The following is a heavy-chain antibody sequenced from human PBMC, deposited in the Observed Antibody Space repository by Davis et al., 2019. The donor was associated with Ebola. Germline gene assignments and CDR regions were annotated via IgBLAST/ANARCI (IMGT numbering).Heavy chain of an antibody. V-gene: IGHV1-69*13. CDR3: ARADYYDSSGYYLLYYYYGMDV. D-gene: IGHD3-22*01. CDR1: GGTFSSYA. Sequence: SVKVSCKASGGTFSSYAISWVRQAPGQGLEWMGGIIPIFGTANYAQKFQGRVTITADESTSTAYMELSSLRSEDTAVYYCARADYYDSSGYYLLYYYYGMDVWGQGTTVTVSS. CDR2: IIPIFGTA. J-gene: IGHJ6*02.